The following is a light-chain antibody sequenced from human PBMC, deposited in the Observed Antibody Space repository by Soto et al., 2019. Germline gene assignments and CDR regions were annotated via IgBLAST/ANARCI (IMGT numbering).Light chain of an antibody. CDR2: GAS. V-gene: IGKV3-15*01. CDR3: QQYNNWPTT. CDR1: QSVSSN. Sequence: EIVMTQSPATLSVSPGERATLSCRASQSVSSNLAWYQQKPGQAPRLLIYGASTRATGIPARFSGSGSGTEFTLTISGLQSEDFAVYYCQQYNNWPTTFGQGTKV. J-gene: IGKJ1*01.